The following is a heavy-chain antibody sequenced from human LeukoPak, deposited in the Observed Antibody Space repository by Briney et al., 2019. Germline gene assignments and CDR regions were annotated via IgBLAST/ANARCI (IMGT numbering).Heavy chain of an antibody. CDR1: GGSISSSSYY. D-gene: IGHD3-10*01. J-gene: IGHJ4*02. CDR2: IYYSGST. Sequence: PSETLSLTCTVSGGSISSSSYYWGWIRQPPGKGLEWIGSIYYSGSTYFNPSLKSRVTISVDTSKNQFSLKLSSVTAADTAVYYCARHAPVMGFGELWQLWYFDYWGQGTLVTVSS. CDR3: ARHAPVMGFGELWQLWYFDY. V-gene: IGHV4-39*01.